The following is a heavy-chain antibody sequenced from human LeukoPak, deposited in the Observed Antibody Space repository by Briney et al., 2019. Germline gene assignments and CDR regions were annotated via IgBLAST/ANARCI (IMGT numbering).Heavy chain of an antibody. CDR2: VYYSGSA. CDR1: GGSISGFSYY. V-gene: IGHV4-39*06. CDR3: ARTAAAAGDPFDF. J-gene: IGHJ4*02. Sequence: SETLSLTCSVSGGSISGFSYYWGWIRQPPGKGLQWIVSVYYSGSAYSSPPLKSRVTISVYTSKNQFTLILTSLTAADTAVYYCARTAAAAGDPFDFWGQGILVTVSS. D-gene: IGHD6-13*01.